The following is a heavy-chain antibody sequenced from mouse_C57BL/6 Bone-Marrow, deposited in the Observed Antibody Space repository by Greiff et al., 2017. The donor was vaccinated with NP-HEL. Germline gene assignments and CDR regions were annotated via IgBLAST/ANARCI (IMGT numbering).Heavy chain of an antibody. J-gene: IGHJ3*01. CDR2: INSDGGST. Sequence: EVKLMESGGGLVQPGESLKLSCESNEYEFPSHDMSWVRKTPEKRLELVAAINSDGGSTYYPDTMESRFIISRDNTNKTLYLQMSSLRSEDTALYDCERHNGNYDAYWGQGTLVTVSA. D-gene: IGHD2-1*01. V-gene: IGHV5-2*01. CDR3: ERHNGNYDAY. CDR1: EYEFPSHD.